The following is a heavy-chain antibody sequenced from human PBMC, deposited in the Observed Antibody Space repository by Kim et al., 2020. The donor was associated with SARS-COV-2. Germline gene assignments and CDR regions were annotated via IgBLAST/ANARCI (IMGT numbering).Heavy chain of an antibody. CDR3: AKDRRKYQLSSLYYFDY. Sequence: GGSLRLSCAASGFTFSSYGMNWVRQAPGKGLEWVAVITYDGSNKYYADSVKGRFTISRDNSKNTLYLQMNSLRAEDTAVYYCAKDRRKYQLSSLYYFDYWGQGTLVTVSS. D-gene: IGHD2-2*01. CDR1: GFTFSSYG. CDR2: ITYDGSNK. V-gene: IGHV3-30*18. J-gene: IGHJ4*02.